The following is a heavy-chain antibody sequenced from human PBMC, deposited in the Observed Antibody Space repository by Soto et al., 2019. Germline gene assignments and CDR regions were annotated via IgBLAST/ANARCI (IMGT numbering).Heavy chain of an antibody. CDR2: INPSGGST. Sequence: ASVKVSCKASGYTFTSYYMHWVRQAPGQGLEWMGIINPSGGSTSYAQKFQGRVTMTRDTSTSTVYMELSSLRSEDTAVYYCARDRDPKWLVSGSYYYGMDVWGQGTTVTVSS. CDR3: ARDRDPKWLVSGSYYYGMDV. CDR1: GYTFTSYY. D-gene: IGHD6-19*01. V-gene: IGHV1-46*01. J-gene: IGHJ6*02.